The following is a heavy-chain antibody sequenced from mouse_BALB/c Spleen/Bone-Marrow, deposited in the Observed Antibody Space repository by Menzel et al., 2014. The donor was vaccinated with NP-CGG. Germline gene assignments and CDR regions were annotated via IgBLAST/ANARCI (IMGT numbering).Heavy chain of an antibody. J-gene: IGHJ4*01. CDR1: GFTFSTYG. D-gene: IGHD4-1*01. CDR3: TRQRNWDHYAMDY. Sequence: EVKLVESGGDLVKPGGSLKLSCAASGFTFSTYGMSWVRQTPDKRLEWVATISSGGGYTYYPDSVKGQFTISRDNANNTLYLQMSSLKSEDTAMYYCTRQRNWDHYAMDYWGQGTSVTVSS. V-gene: IGHV5-6*01. CDR2: ISSGGGYT.